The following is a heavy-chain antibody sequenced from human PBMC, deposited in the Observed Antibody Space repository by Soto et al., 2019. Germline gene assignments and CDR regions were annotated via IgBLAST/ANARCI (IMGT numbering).Heavy chain of an antibody. CDR3: ASSRAFLSQDWFDP. CDR2: INTDNGDA. Sequence: ASVKVSCKASGYTFTSYSIHWVRQAPGQGLEWIGWINTDNGDAKYSQKFQGRVTVTADESTSTAYMELSSLRSEDTAVYYCASSRAFLSQDWFDPWGQGTLVTVSS. J-gene: IGHJ5*02. CDR1: GYTFTSYS. V-gene: IGHV1-3*04.